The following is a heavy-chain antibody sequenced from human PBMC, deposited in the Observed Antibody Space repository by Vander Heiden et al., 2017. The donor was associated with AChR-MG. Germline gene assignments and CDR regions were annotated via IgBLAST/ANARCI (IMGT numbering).Heavy chain of an antibody. V-gene: IGHV1-2*04. CDR2: INPNSGGT. J-gene: IGHJ3*02. CDR1: GYTFTGYH. Sequence: QVQLVQSGAEVKKPGASVKVSCKASGYTFTGYHMHWVRQAPGQGLEWMGWINPNSGGTNYAQKFQGWVTMTRDTSISTAYMELSRLRSDDTAVYYCARATYRRTGGYCSSTSCRGAFDIWGQGTMVTVSS. CDR3: ARATYRRTGGYCSSTSCRGAFDI. D-gene: IGHD2-2*01.